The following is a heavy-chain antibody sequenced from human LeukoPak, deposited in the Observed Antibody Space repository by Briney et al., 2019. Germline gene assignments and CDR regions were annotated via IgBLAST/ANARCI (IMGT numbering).Heavy chain of an antibody. D-gene: IGHD3-22*01. V-gene: IGHV3-21*01. J-gene: IGHJ4*02. CDR1: GFTFSSDN. CDR2: ISSSSSYI. CDR3: ARTVITTMRRFDY. Sequence: PGGALRLSSCAAGFTFSSDNMNWVRPAPREGREGGSSISSSSSYIYYADSVKGRFTISRDNAKNSLYLQMNSLRAEDTAVYYCARTVITTMRRFDYWGQGTLVTVSS.